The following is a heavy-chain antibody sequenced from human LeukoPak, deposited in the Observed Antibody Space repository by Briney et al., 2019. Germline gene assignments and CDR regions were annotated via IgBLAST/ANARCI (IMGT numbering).Heavy chain of an antibody. V-gene: IGHV3-66*02. CDR1: GFTVTSSY. CDR2: LYSGGHT. D-gene: IGHD3-22*01. CDR3: ARARCDSCGYGS. Sequence: QAGGSLRLSCTASGFTVTSSYMSWVRQAPGKGLEWVAVLYSGGHTYYAGSVRGRFTISRDTPKNTLYLQMDSLRSEDTAEYYCARARCDSCGYGSWGQGTLVTVSS. J-gene: IGHJ5*02.